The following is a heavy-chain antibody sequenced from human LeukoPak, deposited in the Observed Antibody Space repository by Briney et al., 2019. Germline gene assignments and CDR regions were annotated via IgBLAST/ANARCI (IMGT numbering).Heavy chain of an antibody. V-gene: IGHV4-4*07. CDR3: ARDGRGYSSSWYFDL. Sequence: SETLSLTCTVSGGSISSYYWSWIRQPAGKGLEWIGRIYSSGSTSYSPSLKSRVTLSVDTSRNQFSLRLSSVTAADTAVYYCARDGRGYSSSWYFDLWGQGTLVTVSS. J-gene: IGHJ4*02. D-gene: IGHD6-13*01. CDR2: IYSSGST. CDR1: GGSISSYY.